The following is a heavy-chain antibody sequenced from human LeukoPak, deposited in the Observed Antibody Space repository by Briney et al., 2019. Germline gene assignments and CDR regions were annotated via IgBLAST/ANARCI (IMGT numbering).Heavy chain of an antibody. CDR2: IWYDGSNK. J-gene: IGHJ5*02. V-gene: IGHV3-33*01. D-gene: IGHD2-2*01. CDR3: ARDPAEYELPRGWFDP. Sequence: GGSLRLSCAASGFTFSSYGMHWVRQAPGKGLEWVAVIWYDGSNKYYADSVKGRFTISRDNSKNTLYLQTNSLRAEDTAVYYCARDPAEYELPRGWFDPWGQGTLVTVSS. CDR1: GFTFSSYG.